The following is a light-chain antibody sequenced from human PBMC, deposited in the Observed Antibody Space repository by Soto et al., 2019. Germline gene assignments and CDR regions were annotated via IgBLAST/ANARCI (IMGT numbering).Light chain of an antibody. V-gene: IGKV1-39*01. CDR3: QQSYSTPRT. CDR2: TAS. J-gene: IGKJ1*01. Sequence: DIQMTQSPSSLSASVGDRVTITCRASQSISTYLHWYQQKPGKAPKLLIYTASTLQSGVPSRFSGRGSGTDFTLTISSLQPEDFATYYCQQSYSTPRTFGQGTKVDIK. CDR1: QSISTY.